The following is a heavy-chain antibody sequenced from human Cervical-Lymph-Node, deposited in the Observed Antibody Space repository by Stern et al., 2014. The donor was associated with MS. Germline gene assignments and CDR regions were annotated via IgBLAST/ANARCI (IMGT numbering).Heavy chain of an antibody. CDR3: ASPVTLTVGAMDV. V-gene: IGHV1-69*01. Sequence: EQLVESGAEVKKPGSSVKLSCKASGGTFSSYPIIWLRQAPGQGLEWMGGIIPSLGTANYAQKFQGRVTITADGSSSTAYMELSSLRSEDTAVYYCASPVTLTVGAMDVWGQGTTVTVSS. D-gene: IGHD4-17*01. CDR1: GGTFSSYP. J-gene: IGHJ6*02. CDR2: IIPSLGTA.